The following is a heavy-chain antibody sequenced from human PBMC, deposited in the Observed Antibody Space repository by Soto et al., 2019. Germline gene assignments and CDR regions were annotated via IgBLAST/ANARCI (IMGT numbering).Heavy chain of an antibody. V-gene: IGHV1-2*04. Sequence: ASVKVSCKASGYTFTGYYMHWVRQAPGQGLEWMGWINPNSGGTNYAQKFQGWVTMTRDTSISTAYMELSRLRSDDTAVYYCARGVGALGHWFDPWGQGTLVTVSS. J-gene: IGHJ5*02. CDR1: GYTFTGYY. D-gene: IGHD3-16*01. CDR3: ARGVGALGHWFDP. CDR2: INPNSGGT.